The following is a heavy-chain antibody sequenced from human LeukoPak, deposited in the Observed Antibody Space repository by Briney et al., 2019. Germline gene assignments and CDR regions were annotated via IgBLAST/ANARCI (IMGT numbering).Heavy chain of an antibody. CDR3: ARAGDCSGGSCYGYSDY. D-gene: IGHD2-15*01. CDR1: GFTFSGSA. CDR2: ISSSGSTI. Sequence: GGSLRLSCAASGFTFSGSAMHWVRQAPGKGLEWVSYISSSGSTIYYADSVKGRFTISRDNAKNSLYLQMNSLRAEDTAVYYCARAGDCSGGSCYGYSDYWGQGTLVTVSS. V-gene: IGHV3-48*04. J-gene: IGHJ4*02.